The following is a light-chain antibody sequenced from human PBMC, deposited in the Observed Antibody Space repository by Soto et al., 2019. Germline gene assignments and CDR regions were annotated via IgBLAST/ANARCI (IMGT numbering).Light chain of an antibody. V-gene: IGKV1-5*03. CDR3: QQYESYPLT. J-gene: IGKJ4*01. CDR1: QSISTW. Sequence: DIQMTQSPSTLSASVGDRVTITCRASQSISTWLAWYQQRPGKAPNLLIYKASSLESGVPSRFSGGGSGTEFTLPISSLQPDDFATYHCQQYESYPLTFGGGTKVEIK. CDR2: KAS.